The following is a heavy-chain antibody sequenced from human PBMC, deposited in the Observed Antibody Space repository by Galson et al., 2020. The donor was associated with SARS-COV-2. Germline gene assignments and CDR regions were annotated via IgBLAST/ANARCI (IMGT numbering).Heavy chain of an antibody. Sequence: GGSLRLSCAASGFTFSSYAMSWVRQAPGKGLEWVSAISGSGGSTYYADSVKGRFTISRDNSKNTLYLQMNSLRAEDTAVYYGAKGEVGATSSNDYWGQGTLVTVSS. J-gene: IGHJ4*02. CDR1: GFTFSSYA. CDR3: AKGEVGATSSNDY. CDR2: ISGSGGST. D-gene: IGHD1-26*01. V-gene: IGHV3-23*01.